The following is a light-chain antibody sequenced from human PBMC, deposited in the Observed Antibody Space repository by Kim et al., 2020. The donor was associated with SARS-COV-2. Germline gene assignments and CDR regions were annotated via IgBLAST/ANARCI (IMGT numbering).Light chain of an antibody. CDR1: QVINNY. Sequence: DIQMTQSPSSLSASVGDRVTITCPASQVINNYLAWYQQKPGKAPTVLIYGASTLHSGVPSRFSGSGSGTDFTLTISSLQPEDVGTYYCQKYDSAPWTFGHGTKVDIK. CDR3: QKYDSAPWT. J-gene: IGKJ1*01. V-gene: IGKV1-27*01. CDR2: GAS.